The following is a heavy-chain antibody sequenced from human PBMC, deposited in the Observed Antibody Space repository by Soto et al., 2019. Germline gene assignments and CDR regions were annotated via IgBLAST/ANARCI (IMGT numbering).Heavy chain of an antibody. J-gene: IGHJ6*02. D-gene: IGHD6-19*01. CDR2: IVPIFGTT. V-gene: IGHV1-69*12. CDR3: ARVEAVAGLYNYHGLDV. Sequence: QVQLVQSGAEVKKPGSSVKVSCKVSGGTFSNYAIDWVRLAPGHGLEWMGGIVPIFGTTYYTQKFQGRATIIADDTTTIAYWERSSLRSEDTAIYYCARVEAVAGLYNYHGLDVWGQGTAVTVSS. CDR1: GGTFSNYA.